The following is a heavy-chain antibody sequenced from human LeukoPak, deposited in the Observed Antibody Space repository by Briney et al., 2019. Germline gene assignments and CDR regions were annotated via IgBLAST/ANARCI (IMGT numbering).Heavy chain of an antibody. D-gene: IGHD2/OR15-2a*01. CDR2: IKEDGSEK. CDR3: ARRGSTDY. V-gene: IGHV3-7*03. Sequence: GALRPPCAAPGFSFRGNWVTWVRQAPGKGLEWVAKIKEDGSEKYYADFVKGRFTISRDNAKNSLDLQMNSLRAEDTAVYYCARRGSTDYWGQGTLVTVSS. J-gene: IGHJ4*02. CDR1: GFSFRGNW.